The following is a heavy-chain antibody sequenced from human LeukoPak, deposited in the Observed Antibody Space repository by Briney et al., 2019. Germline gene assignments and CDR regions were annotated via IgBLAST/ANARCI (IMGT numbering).Heavy chain of an antibody. CDR2: IYYSGSA. J-gene: IGHJ5*02. CDR1: GGSVSSSSYY. CDR3: ARGELERLSPTNWFDP. D-gene: IGHD1-1*01. V-gene: IGHV4-39*01. Sequence: SETLSLTCTVSGGSVSSSSYYWGWIRQPPGKGLEWIGSIYYSGSAYYNPSLKSRVTISVDTSKNQFSLKLSSVTAADTAVYYCARGELERLSPTNWFDPWGQGTLVTVSS.